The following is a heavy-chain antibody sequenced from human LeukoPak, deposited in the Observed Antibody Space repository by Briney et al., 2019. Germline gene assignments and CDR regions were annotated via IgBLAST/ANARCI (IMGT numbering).Heavy chain of an antibody. D-gene: IGHD3-3*01. J-gene: IGHJ5*02. CDR2: IYHSGST. Sequence: SETLSLTCAVSGYSLSSGYYWGWIRQPPGKGLEWIGSIYHSGSTYYNPSLKSRVTISVDTSKNQFSLKLSSVTAADTAVYYCAREGVYDFWSGYSSWFDPWGQGTLVTVSS. V-gene: IGHV4-38-2*02. CDR1: GYSLSSGYY. CDR3: AREGVYDFWSGYSSWFDP.